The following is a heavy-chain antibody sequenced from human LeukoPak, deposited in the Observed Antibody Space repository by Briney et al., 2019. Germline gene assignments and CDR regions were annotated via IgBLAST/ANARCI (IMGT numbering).Heavy chain of an antibody. V-gene: IGHV3-7*01. CDR2: IKQDGSEK. CDR1: GFTFSTYA. J-gene: IGHJ4*02. CDR3: ARDRDFWSGYSSPSDY. Sequence: GGSLRLSCAASGFTFSTYAMSWVRQAPGKGLEWVANIKQDGSEKYYVDSVKGRFTISRDNAKNSLYLQMNSLRAEDTAVYYCARDRDFWSGYSSPSDYWGQGTLVTVSS. D-gene: IGHD3-3*01.